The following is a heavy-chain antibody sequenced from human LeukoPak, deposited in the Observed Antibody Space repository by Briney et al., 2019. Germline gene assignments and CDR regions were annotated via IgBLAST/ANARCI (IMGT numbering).Heavy chain of an antibody. CDR1: GGSISRSNW. J-gene: IGHJ4*02. CDR3: ATYYDILSGYTFDY. D-gene: IGHD3-9*01. CDR2: IHDTGST. Sequence: SGTLSLTCTVSGGSISRSNWWSWVRQPPGKGLEWIGEIHDTGSTNYNPPLKSRVTMSLDKSRNQFSLNLNSVTAADTAVYYCATYYDILSGYTFDYWGQGTLVAVSS. V-gene: IGHV4-4*02.